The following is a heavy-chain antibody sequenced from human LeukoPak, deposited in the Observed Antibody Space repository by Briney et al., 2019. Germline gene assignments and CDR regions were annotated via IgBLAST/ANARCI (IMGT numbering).Heavy chain of an antibody. D-gene: IGHD2-2*01. CDR2: IYHSGST. Sequence: MSSETLSLTCTVSGYSISSGYYWGWIRQPPGKGLEWIGSIYHSGSTYYNPSLKSRVTISVDTSKNQFSLKLSSVTAADTAVYYCARFWIVVVPAADNWFDPWGQGTLVTVSS. CDR1: GYSISSGYY. CDR3: ARFWIVVVPAADNWFDP. V-gene: IGHV4-38-2*02. J-gene: IGHJ5*02.